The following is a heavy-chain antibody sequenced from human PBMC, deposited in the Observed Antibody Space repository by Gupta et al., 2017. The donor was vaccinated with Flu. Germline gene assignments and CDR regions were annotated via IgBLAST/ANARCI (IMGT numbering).Heavy chain of an antibody. J-gene: IGHJ4*02. CDR1: GGTFRSYA. CDR3: ARVGISARVFDY. Sequence: QVQMVQSGAEVQKPGSWVKVSCKASGGTFRSYAISWVRQAPGQGREWMVGMNPIFGTANYAQKFQGRVTITADESTSIGYMELSSLRSDYTAVYYCARVGISARVFDYWGQGTLVTVSS. CDR2: MNPIFGTA. D-gene: IGHD2-21*01. V-gene: IGHV1-69*01.